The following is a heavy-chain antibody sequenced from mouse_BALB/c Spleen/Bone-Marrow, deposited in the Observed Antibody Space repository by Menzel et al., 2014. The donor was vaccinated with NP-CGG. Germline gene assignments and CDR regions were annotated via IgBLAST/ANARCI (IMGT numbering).Heavy chain of an antibody. V-gene: IGHV3-8*02. CDR2: ISYSGNT. CDR3: ASGTGYYFDY. Sequence: VQLQQSGPSLVKPSQTLSLTCSVTGDSITNAYWNWIRKFPGNKIDYMGYISYSGNTYYNPSLKSRISITRDTSKNQFYLQLNSVTTEDTATYFCASGTGYYFDYWGQGTTLTVSS. D-gene: IGHD4-1*01. CDR1: GDSITNAY. J-gene: IGHJ2*01.